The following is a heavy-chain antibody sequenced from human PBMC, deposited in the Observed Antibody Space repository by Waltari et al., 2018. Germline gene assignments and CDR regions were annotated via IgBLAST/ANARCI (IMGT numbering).Heavy chain of an antibody. J-gene: IGHJ4*02. CDR1: GYSISSGYY. CDR2: IYHSGST. D-gene: IGHD6-6*01. CDR3: ARHGYSSSPHFDY. Sequence: QVQLQESGPGLVKPSETLSLTCAVSGYSISSGYYWGWIRQPPGKGLEWIGSIYHSGSTYYNPSLKSRVTISVDTSKNQFSLKLSSVTAADTAVYYCARHGYSSSPHFDYWGRGTLVTVSS. V-gene: IGHV4-38-2*01.